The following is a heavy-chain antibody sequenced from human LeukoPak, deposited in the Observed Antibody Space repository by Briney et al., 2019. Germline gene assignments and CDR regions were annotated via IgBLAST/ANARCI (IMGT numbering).Heavy chain of an antibody. Sequence: GGSLRLSCAASGFSFSSYNMNWVRQAPGKGLEWVSSISRNSDDIYYADSLKGRFTVSRDNAKNSLYLQMNSLRAEDTAVYYCARANFLSYFDYWGQGTLVAVSS. J-gene: IGHJ4*02. CDR3: ARANFLSYFDY. CDR1: GFSFSSYN. D-gene: IGHD5/OR15-5a*01. V-gene: IGHV3-21*01. CDR2: ISRNSDDI.